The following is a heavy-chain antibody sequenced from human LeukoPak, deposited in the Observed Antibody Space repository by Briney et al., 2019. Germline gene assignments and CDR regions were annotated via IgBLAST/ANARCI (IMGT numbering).Heavy chain of an antibody. D-gene: IGHD3-10*01. J-gene: IGHJ4*02. CDR3: AKDPTYGSGSYYFDY. Sequence: PGGSLRLSCAASGFTFSSYGMHWVRQAPGKGLEWVSSISSSSSYIYYADSVKGRFTISRDNAKNSLYLQMNSLRAEDTAVYYCAKDPTYGSGSYYFDYWGQGTLVTVSS. CDR2: ISSSSSYI. CDR1: GFTFSSYG. V-gene: IGHV3-21*04.